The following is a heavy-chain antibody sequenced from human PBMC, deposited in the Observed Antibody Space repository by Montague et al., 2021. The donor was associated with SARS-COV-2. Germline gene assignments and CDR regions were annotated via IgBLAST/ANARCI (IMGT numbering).Heavy chain of an antibody. D-gene: IGHD6-13*01. V-gene: IGHV3-23*01. CDR2: ISGSGGST. Sequence: SLRLSCAASGFTFSYYVMSWVRQAPGKGLEWVSAISGSGGSTYYADPVKGRFTISRDDSENTLYLQMNNLRAEDTAVYYCANRGIAAAGSYRYYFDYWGQETLVTVSS. J-gene: IGHJ4*02. CDR3: ANRGIAAAGSYRYYFDY. CDR1: GFTFSYYV.